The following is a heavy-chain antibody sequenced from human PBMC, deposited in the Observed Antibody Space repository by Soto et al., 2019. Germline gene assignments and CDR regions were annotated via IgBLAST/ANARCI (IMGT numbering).Heavy chain of an antibody. V-gene: IGHV4-61*01. CDR3: ARVGAVSLLPDTFDY. J-gene: IGHJ4*02. CDR1: GGSVSSGSYY. D-gene: IGHD6-19*01. CDR2: IYYSGST. Sequence: SETLSLTCTVSGGSVSSGSYYWSWIRQPPGKGLEWIGYIYYSGSTNYNPSLKSRVTISVDTSKNQFSLKLSSVTAADTAVYYCARVGAVSLLPDTFDYWGQGTLVTVSS.